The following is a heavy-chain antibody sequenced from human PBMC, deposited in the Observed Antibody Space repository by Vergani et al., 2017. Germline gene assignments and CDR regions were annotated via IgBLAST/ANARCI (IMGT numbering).Heavy chain of an antibody. J-gene: IGHJ6*03. CDR1: GYTFTGYY. CDR2: INPNSGGT. Sequence: QVQLVQSGAEVKKPGASVKVSCKASGYTFTGYYMHWVRQAPGQGLEWMGWINPNSGGTNYAQKFQGRVTRTRDTSISTAYMELSRLRSDDTAVYYCARDLVVVVPAANYYYYYMDVWGKGTTVTVSS. CDR3: ARDLVVVVPAANYYYYYMDV. V-gene: IGHV1-2*02. D-gene: IGHD2-2*01.